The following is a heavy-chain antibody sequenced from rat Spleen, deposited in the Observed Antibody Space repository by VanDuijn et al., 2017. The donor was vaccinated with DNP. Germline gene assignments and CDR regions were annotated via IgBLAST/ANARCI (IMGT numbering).Heavy chain of an antibody. CDR2: IQTGGNT. J-gene: IGHJ2*01. CDR1: GFSLTNFH. D-gene: IGHD1-6*01. V-gene: IGHV2-27*01. CDR3: ARHYGLFGYFDY. Sequence: VQLQESGPGLVQPSQTLSLTCTVSGFSLTNFHVHWVRQPPGKGLEWMGRIQTGGNTDYNSALKSRLSISRDTSKSQVFLKMNSVQTEDTAMYFCARHYGLFGYFDYWGQGVMVTVSS.